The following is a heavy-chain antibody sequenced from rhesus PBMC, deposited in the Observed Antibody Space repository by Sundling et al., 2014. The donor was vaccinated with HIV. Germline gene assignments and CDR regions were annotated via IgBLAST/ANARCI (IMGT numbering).Heavy chain of an antibody. V-gene: IGHV3-100*01. Sequence: DVQLVESGGGLVKPGGSLRLSCIASGFTFNKYVMHWVRQAPGKGLEWVSVISDSGGVIHYTDSVKGRFTISRDNAENSLFLQMNSLRAEDTAVYYCTREGFYYGLDSWGQGVVVTVSS. D-gene: IGHD3-40*01. CDR1: GFTFNKYV. J-gene: IGHJ6*01. CDR2: ISDSGGVI. CDR3: TREGFYYGLDS.